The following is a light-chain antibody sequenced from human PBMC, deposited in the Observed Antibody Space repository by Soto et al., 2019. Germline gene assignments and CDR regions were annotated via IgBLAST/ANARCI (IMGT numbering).Light chain of an antibody. CDR2: AAF. J-gene: IGKJ4*01. Sequence: DFHLNKSPSSLSASVGDRITITCRASQSISRSLNWYQQKPGNPPKLLIYAAFTLQSGVPSRFSGSGSDSGSGTDFTLTISSLQPEDFATYYCQQNYFSPLTFGGGTKIEIK. CDR3: QQNYFSPLT. CDR1: QSISRS. V-gene: IGKV1-39*01.